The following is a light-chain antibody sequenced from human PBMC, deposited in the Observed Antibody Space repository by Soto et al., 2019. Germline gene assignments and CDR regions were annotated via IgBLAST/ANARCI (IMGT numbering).Light chain of an antibody. J-gene: IGKJ3*01. Sequence: EIVVTQSPGTLSLSPGERATLSCRASQSVSSNYLAWYQQKPGQAPRLLIYGASRRASDIPDRFSGSGSGTDFTLIISRLEPEDFAMYYCQQYGSTPFTFGPGTKVDVK. CDR2: GAS. V-gene: IGKV3-20*01. CDR3: QQYGSTPFT. CDR1: QSVSSNY.